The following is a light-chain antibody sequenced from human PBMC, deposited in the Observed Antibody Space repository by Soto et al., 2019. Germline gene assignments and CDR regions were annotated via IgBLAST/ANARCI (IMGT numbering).Light chain of an antibody. CDR3: QQYFSSSWT. CDR1: HSISTY. V-gene: IGKV1-5*01. CDR2: DAS. J-gene: IGKJ1*01. Sequence: DIQMTQSPSTLSASVGDRVTFTCRASHSISTYLAWYQQKPGRAPKLLTYDASSLERGVPSRFSGSGSGTEFTLTINSLQPDDFATYFCQQYFSSSWTFGQGTKVEVK.